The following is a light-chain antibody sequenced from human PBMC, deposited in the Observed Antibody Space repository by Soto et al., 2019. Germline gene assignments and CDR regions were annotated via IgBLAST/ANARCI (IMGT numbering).Light chain of an antibody. CDR3: ISYTTGNTRQIF. CDR1: SSDVGGYNY. V-gene: IGLV2-14*03. Sequence: QSALTQPASVSVSPGQSITISCTGTSSDVGGYNYVSWYQHHPGKAPKLMIFDVRNRPSGVSNRFYGSKSGNTDALTISGLQAEDDGDYYCISYTTGNTRQIFFGTATKVTVL. J-gene: IGLJ1*01. CDR2: DVR.